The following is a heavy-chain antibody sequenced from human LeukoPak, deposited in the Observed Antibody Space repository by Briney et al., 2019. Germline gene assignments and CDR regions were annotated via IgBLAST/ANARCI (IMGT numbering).Heavy chain of an antibody. D-gene: IGHD6-19*01. CDR1: GDSISSNS. J-gene: IGHJ6*03. V-gene: IGHV4-4*07. CDR3: VQSGSGWYVAYYYYYTVV. Sequence: SSETPSLTCTVSGDSISSNSWSWIWQRHGQGLEWIGRVYISWSSNYNPSLNSQVSISVAASKTKFSLKLNLVSAAAADVYYYVQSGSGWYVAYYYYYTVVRGKGTTV. CDR2: VYISWSS.